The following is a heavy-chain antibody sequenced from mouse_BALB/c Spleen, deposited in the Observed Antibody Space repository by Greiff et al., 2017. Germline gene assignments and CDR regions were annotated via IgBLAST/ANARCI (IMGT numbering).Heavy chain of an antibody. CDR3: ARDGTGEAMDD. CDR1: GFNFNGTY. D-gene: IGHD1-1*01. V-gene: IGHV14-3*02. Sequence: EVQLQQSGAELVKPGASVKLSCTASGFNFNGTYMPWVKQRPEKGLEWIGRISPANGNTKYDPKFQGKATITADTSSNTADLQLSSLTSEDTAVYYCARDGTGEAMDDWGEGTSVTVSS. J-gene: IGHJ4*01. CDR2: ISPANGNT.